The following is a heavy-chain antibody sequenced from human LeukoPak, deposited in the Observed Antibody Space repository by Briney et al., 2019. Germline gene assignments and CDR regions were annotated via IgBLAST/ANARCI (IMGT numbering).Heavy chain of an antibody. Sequence: ASVKVSCKASGYTFTSYAMHWVRQAPGQRLEWMGWSNAGNGNTKYSQKFQGRVTITRDTSASTAYMELSSLRSEDTAVYYCARVEPPYYDFWSGYYGIMWFDPWGQGTLVTVSS. J-gene: IGHJ5*02. CDR1: GYTFTSYA. D-gene: IGHD3-3*01. CDR2: SNAGNGNT. CDR3: ARVEPPYYDFWSGYYGIMWFDP. V-gene: IGHV1-3*01.